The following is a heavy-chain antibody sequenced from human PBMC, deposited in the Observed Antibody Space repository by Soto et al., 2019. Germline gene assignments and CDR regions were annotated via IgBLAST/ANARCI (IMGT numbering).Heavy chain of an antibody. CDR3: ARGGPRWTGTVYYYGMDV. Sequence: ASVKVSCKASGYTFTGYYMHWLRQSAGQGLEWMGWISAYNGNTNYAQKLQGRVTMTTDTSTSTAYMELRSLRSDDTAVYYCARGGPRWTGTVYYYGMDVWGQGTTVTVSS. V-gene: IGHV1-18*04. CDR1: GYTFTGYY. J-gene: IGHJ6*02. D-gene: IGHD1-1*01. CDR2: ISAYNGNT.